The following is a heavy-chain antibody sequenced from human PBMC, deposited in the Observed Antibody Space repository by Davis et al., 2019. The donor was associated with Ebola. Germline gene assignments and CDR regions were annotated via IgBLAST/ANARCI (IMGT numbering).Heavy chain of an antibody. D-gene: IGHD4-17*01. CDR3: VRTTYGAPEY. Sequence: ESPKTPCAASGFTFSRYSMHWVRQAPGKGLVYVPRSSSDGGITSYADSVKGRFTISRDNAKSTLYLQMNSLTAEDTAVYYCVRTTYGAPEYWGQGTLVTVSS. J-gene: IGHJ4*02. CDR1: GFTFSRYS. CDR2: SSSDGGIT. V-gene: IGHV3-74*01.